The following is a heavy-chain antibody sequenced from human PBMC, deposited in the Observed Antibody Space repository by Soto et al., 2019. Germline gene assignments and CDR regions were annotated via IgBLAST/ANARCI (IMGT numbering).Heavy chain of an antibody. V-gene: IGHV1-18*01. Sequence: ASVKVSCKASGYTFTSYGISWVRQAPGQGLEWMGWISAYNGNTNYAQKLQGRVTMTTDTSTSTAYMELRSLRSDDTAVYYCARRYCSGGSCYRLYFQHWGQGTLVTVSS. CDR3: ARRYCSGGSCYRLYFQH. CDR1: GYTFTSYG. J-gene: IGHJ1*01. CDR2: ISAYNGNT. D-gene: IGHD2-15*01.